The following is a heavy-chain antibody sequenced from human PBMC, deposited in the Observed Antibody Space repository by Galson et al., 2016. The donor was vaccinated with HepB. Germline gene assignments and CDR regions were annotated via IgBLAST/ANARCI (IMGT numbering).Heavy chain of an antibody. J-gene: IGHJ4*02. CDR3: ARYGIGGWHLDS. Sequence: SVKVSCKASGYTFMDFGISWVRQAPGQGLEWLGWISPRSGKTNHAQKVQGRVTMTTDTSTSTAYMELRSLKSDDTAVYYCARYGIGGWHLDSWGQGSLVTVSS. V-gene: IGHV1-18*01. CDR2: ISPRSGKT. D-gene: IGHD6-19*01. CDR1: GYTFMDFG.